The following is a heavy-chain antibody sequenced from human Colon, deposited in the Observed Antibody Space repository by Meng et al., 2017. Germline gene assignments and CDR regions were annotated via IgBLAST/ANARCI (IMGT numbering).Heavy chain of an antibody. Sequence: QVQLQESGPGLVRPSDTLSLTCNVSGVSVKSGIYYWSWIRQTPGKGLEWIGYVYYTGSANYNPSLKSRVTISVDTSKNHFSLNLTSVTAADTAVYYCARGRGSYSSIDFWGQGTLVTVSS. V-gene: IGHV4-61*03. CDR1: GVSVKSGIYY. CDR3: ARGRGSYSSIDF. CDR2: VYYTGSA. D-gene: IGHD1-26*01. J-gene: IGHJ4*02.